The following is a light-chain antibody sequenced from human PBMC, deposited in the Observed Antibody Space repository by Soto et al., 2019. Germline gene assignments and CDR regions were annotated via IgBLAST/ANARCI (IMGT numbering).Light chain of an antibody. CDR2: GAS. Sequence: EVVLTQSPGTLSLSPGERATLSCRASQSVTNNYLAWYQQRPGLAPRLLIYGASTRTAGIPDRFTGSGSGTDFTLTSSRLEPEDFAEYYCQQYGTSRTFGQGTKVEIK. J-gene: IGKJ1*01. CDR3: QQYGTSRT. V-gene: IGKV3-20*01. CDR1: QSVTNNY.